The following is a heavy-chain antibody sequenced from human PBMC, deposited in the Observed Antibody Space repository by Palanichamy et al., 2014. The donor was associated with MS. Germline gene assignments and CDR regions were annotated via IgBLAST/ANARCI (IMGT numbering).Heavy chain of an antibody. CDR2: INHSGST. J-gene: IGHJ6*02. D-gene: IGHD2-2*01. Sequence: VQLQQWGAGLLKPSETLSLTCAVYGGSFSGYYWSWIRQPPGKGLEWIGEINHSGSTNYNPSLKSRVTISVDTSKNQFSLKLSSVTAADTAVYYCARTVPAAMNYYGMDVWGQGTTVTVSS. CDR1: GGSFSGYY. V-gene: IGHV4-34*01. CDR3: ARTVPAAMNYYGMDV.